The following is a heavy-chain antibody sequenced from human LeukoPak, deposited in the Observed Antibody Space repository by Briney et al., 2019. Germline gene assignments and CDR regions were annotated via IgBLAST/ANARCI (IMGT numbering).Heavy chain of an antibody. CDR1: GFTFDDYA. CDR3: AKDFLLSYYYDSSGYYG. J-gene: IGHJ4*02. D-gene: IGHD3-22*01. V-gene: IGHV3-43*02. Sequence: GGSLRLSCAASGFTFDDYAMHWVRQAPGKGLEWVSLISGDGGSTYYADSVKGRFTISRDNSKNSLYLQMNSLRTEDTALYYCAKDFLLSYYYDSSGYYGWGQGTLVTVSS. CDR2: ISGDGGST.